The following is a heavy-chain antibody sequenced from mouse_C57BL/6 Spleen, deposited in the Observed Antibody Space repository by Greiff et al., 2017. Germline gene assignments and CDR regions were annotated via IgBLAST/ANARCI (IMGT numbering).Heavy chain of an antibody. J-gene: IGHJ3*01. D-gene: IGHD2-4*01. V-gene: IGHV1-55*01. CDR3: ERKTYDYWCAY. Sequence: VQLQQPGAELVKPGASVKMSCKASGYTFTSYWITWVKQRPGQGLEWIGDIYPGSGSTNYNEKFKSKATLTVDTSSSTAYMQLSSLTSEDSAVYYCERKTYDYWCAYWSQGTLVTVSA. CDR1: GYTFTSYW. CDR2: IYPGSGST.